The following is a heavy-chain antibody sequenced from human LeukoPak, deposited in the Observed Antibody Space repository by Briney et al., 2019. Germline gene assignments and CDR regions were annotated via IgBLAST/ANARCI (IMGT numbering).Heavy chain of an antibody. Sequence: ASVRVSCKASGYTFTSYGISWVRQAPGQGLEWMGWISAYNGNTNYAQKLQGRVTMTTDTSTSTAYMELRSLRSDDTAVYYCARGGSGSYYKGNFDYWGQGTLVTVSS. CDR2: ISAYNGNT. V-gene: IGHV1-18*01. CDR3: ARGGSGSYYKGNFDY. D-gene: IGHD3-10*01. CDR1: GYTFTSYG. J-gene: IGHJ4*02.